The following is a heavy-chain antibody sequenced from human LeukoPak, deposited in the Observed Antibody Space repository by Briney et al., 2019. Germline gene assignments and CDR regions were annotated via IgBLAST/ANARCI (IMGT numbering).Heavy chain of an antibody. CDR2: ISSSSSYI. D-gene: IGHD2/OR15-2a*01. J-gene: IGHJ5*02. Sequence: PGGSLRLSCAASGFTFSTYSMNWVRQAPGKGLEWVSSISSSSSYIYYADSVKGRFTISRDNSKNTLYLQMNSLRAEDTAVYYCARSEYYGSDRWFDPWGQGTLVTVSS. CDR3: ARSEYYGSDRWFDP. V-gene: IGHV3-21*01. CDR1: GFTFSTYS.